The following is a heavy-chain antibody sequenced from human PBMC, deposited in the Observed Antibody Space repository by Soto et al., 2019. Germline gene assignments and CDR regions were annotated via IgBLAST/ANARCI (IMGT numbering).Heavy chain of an antibody. Sequence: GGSQILSCAASGFTFRSYSVNWVRQAPGKGLEWVSYISSSSSTIYYADSVKGRFTISRDNAENSLYLQMNSLRAEDTAVYYCAREAAYGSGSYYNELFDPWGQGTLVTVSS. CDR1: GFTFRSYS. V-gene: IGHV3-48*01. D-gene: IGHD3-10*01. J-gene: IGHJ5*02. CDR2: ISSSSSTI. CDR3: AREAAYGSGSYYNELFDP.